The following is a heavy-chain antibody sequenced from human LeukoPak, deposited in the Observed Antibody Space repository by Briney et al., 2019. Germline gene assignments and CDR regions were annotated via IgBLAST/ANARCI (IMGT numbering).Heavy chain of an antibody. J-gene: IGHJ4*02. Sequence: ASVKVSSKVSGYTLTELSMHWVRQAPGKGLEWMGGFDPEDGETIYAQKFQGRVTMTEDTSTDTAYMELSSLRSEDTAVCYCATSIKGMTAVGYWGQGTLVTVSS. CDR2: FDPEDGET. CDR1: GYTLTELS. CDR3: ATSIKGMTAVGY. D-gene: IGHD2-2*01. V-gene: IGHV1-24*01.